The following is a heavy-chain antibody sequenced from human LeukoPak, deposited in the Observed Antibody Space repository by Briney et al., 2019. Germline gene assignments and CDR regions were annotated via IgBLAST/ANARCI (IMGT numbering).Heavy chain of an antibody. D-gene: IGHD5-24*01. CDR3: AREEGGYNYADLYYFDY. J-gene: IGHJ4*02. Sequence: SETLSLTCTVSGGSISSGSYYWSWIRQPAGRGLEWIGRIYTSGSTNYNPSLKSRVTISVDTSKNQFSLKLSSVTAADTAVYYCAREEGGYNYADLYYFDYWGQGTLVTVS. CDR2: IYTSGST. CDR1: GGSISSGSYY. V-gene: IGHV4-61*02.